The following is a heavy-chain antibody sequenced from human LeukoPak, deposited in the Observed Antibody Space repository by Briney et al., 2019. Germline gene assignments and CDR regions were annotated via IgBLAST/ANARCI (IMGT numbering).Heavy chain of an antibody. CDR3: ARDRSGWFDP. D-gene: IGHD3-22*01. V-gene: IGHV3-23*01. J-gene: IGHJ5*02. Sequence: GGSLRLSCAASGFTFSSYAMSWVRQAPGKGLEWVSAISGSGGSTYYADSVKGRFTISRDNAKNSLYLQMNSLRAEDTAVYYCARDRSGWFDPWGQGTLVTVSS. CDR2: ISGSGGST. CDR1: GFTFSSYA.